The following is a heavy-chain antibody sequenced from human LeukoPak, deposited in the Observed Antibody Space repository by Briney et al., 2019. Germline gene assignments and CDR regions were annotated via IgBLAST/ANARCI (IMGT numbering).Heavy chain of an antibody. CDR3: ARHGRRQLTGYYYDSVGAFDI. D-gene: IGHD3-22*01. CDR1: GGSISSYY. CDR2: IYYSGST. Sequence: SETLSLTCTVSGGSISSYYWSWIRQPPGKGLEWIGYIYYSGSTNYNPSLKSRVTISVDTSKNQFSLKPSSVTAADTAVYYCARHGRRQLTGYYYDSVGAFDIWGQGTMVTVSS. J-gene: IGHJ3*02. V-gene: IGHV4-59*08.